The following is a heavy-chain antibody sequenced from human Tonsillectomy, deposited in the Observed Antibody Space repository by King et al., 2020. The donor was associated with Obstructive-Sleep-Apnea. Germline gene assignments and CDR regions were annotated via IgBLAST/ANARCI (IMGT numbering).Heavy chain of an antibody. CDR2: IYPRDFDT. Sequence: VQLVESGAEVKEPGESLEISCKGSGYTFTSYWIGWGRQMPGKGLEWLGIIYPRDFDTRYSPSFQGKVTISVAKSLSTAYLQWSSLKASDTAMYYCARGYDRNYFDYWGQGTLVTVSS. D-gene: IGHD5-12*01. CDR3: ARGYDRNYFDY. V-gene: IGHV5-51*01. J-gene: IGHJ4*02. CDR1: GYTFTSYW.